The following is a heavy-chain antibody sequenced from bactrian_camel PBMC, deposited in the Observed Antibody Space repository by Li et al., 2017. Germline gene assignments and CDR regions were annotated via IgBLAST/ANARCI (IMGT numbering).Heavy chain of an antibody. Sequence: HVQLVESGGGSVQAGGSLRLSCVASGYTGRRYCTAWFRQNPGKEREGVAAITHDGGFSYAESAKGRFTVSQDSAKNILYLQMNSLKPEGTAMYFCAAGSGYCHSDFRTTLSPDSYPFWGQGTQVTVS. J-gene: IGHJ4*01. CDR2: ITHDGGF. CDR1: GYTGRRYC. V-gene: IGHV3S55*01. D-gene: IGHD1*01. CDR3: AAGSGYCHSDFRTTLSPDSYPF.